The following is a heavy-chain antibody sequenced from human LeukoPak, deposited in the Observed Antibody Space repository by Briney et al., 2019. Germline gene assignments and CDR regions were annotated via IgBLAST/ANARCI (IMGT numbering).Heavy chain of an antibody. CDR3: AKPAMTTVTSWVDY. Sequence: GGSLRLSCAASGFTFSSYGMHWVRQAPGKGLEWVAVISYDGSNKYYADSVKGRFTISRDNSKNTLYLQMNSLRAEDTAVYYCAKPAMTTVTSWVDYWGQGTLVTVSS. J-gene: IGHJ4*02. D-gene: IGHD4-17*01. CDR2: ISYDGSNK. CDR1: GFTFSSYG. V-gene: IGHV3-30*18.